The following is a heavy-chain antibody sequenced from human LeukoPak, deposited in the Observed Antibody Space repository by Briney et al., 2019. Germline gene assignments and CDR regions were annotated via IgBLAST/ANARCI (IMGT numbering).Heavy chain of an antibody. V-gene: IGHV3-15*01. Sequence: GGSLRLSCAASGFSFSNAWMSWVRQVPGTGLEWVGRIKRQSDGATTQYAAPVKDRFTISRDNSKKTLYLQMNNLKTEDTAVYYCTQEYQDSGKDIDVWGKGTTVTVSS. J-gene: IGHJ6*03. CDR2: IKRQSDGATT. D-gene: IGHD1-26*01. CDR3: TQEYQDSGKDIDV. CDR1: GFSFSNAW.